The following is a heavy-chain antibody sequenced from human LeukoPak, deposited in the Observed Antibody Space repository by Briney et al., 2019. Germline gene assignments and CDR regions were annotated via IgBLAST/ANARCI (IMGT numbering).Heavy chain of an antibody. D-gene: IGHD5-24*01. V-gene: IGHV4-4*07. J-gene: IGHJ6*04. CDR2: ISDSGSI. Sequence: PSETLSLTCKVSADSMSDYDWSWIRRPAGKGLEWIGRISDSGSINYNPSLKSRITMSVDTSKKQFSLKLSSVTAADTAVYYCARDLMAMTDVWGKGTTVTVSS. CDR3: ARDLMAMTDV. CDR1: ADSMSDYD.